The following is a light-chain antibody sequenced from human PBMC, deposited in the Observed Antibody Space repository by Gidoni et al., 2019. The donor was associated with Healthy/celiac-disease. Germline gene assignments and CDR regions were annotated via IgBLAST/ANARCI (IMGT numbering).Light chain of an antibody. CDR3: QQSYSTPLT. J-gene: IGKJ4*01. CDR2: AAS. CDR1: QSISSY. V-gene: IGKV1-39*01. Sequence: DIQMTQSPSSLSASVGDRVTITCRASQSISSYLNWYQQKPGQAPKLLIYAASSLQSGVPSRFSGSGSGTDVTLTISSLQPEDCATYDCQQSYSTPLTFXGXTKVEIK.